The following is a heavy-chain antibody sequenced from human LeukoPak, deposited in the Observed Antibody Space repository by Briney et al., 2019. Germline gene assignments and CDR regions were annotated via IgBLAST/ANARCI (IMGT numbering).Heavy chain of an antibody. CDR1: GDSVSSNSAA. D-gene: IGHD7-27*01. CDR3: ARISDLGPYNWFDP. CDR2: TYYRSKWYN. V-gene: IGHV6-1*01. J-gene: IGHJ5*02. Sequence: SQTLSLTCAISGDSVSSNSAAWNWIRQSPSRGLEWLGRTYYRSKWYNDYAISVKSRITINPDTSKHQFYLQLNSVTPEDTAVYYCARISDLGPYNWFDPWGQGTVVTVSS.